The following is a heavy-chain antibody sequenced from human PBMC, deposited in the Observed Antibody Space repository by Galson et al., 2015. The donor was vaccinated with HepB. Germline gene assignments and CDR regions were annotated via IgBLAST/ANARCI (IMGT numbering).Heavy chain of an antibody. CDR2: ISYDGSNK. Sequence: SLRLSCAASGFTFSSYAMHWVRQAPGKGLEWVAVISYDGSNKYYADSVKGRFTISRDNSKNTLYLQMNSLRAEDTAVYYCAREGDSTPGMDVWGQGTTVTVSS. CDR1: GFTFSSYA. CDR3: AREGDSTPGMDV. J-gene: IGHJ6*02. D-gene: IGHD2-21*01. V-gene: IGHV3-30*04.